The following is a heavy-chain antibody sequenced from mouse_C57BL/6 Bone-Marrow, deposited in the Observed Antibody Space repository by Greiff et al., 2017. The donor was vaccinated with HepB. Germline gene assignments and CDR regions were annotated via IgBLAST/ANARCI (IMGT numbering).Heavy chain of an antibody. J-gene: IGHJ3*01. CDR3: ARNYYGSSWAY. CDR1: GFTFRSYT. V-gene: IGHV5-9*01. Sequence: EVQRVESGGGLVKPGGSLKLSCAASGFTFRSYTMSWVRQTPEKRLEWVATISGGGGNTYYPDSVKGRFTISRDNAKNTLYLQMSSLRSEDTALYYCARNYYGSSWAYWGQGTLVTVSA. D-gene: IGHD1-1*01. CDR2: ISGGGGNT.